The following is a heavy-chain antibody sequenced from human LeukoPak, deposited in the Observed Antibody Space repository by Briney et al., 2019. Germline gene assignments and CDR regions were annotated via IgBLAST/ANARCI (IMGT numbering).Heavy chain of an antibody. J-gene: IGHJ4*02. Sequence: PGGSLRLSCAASGFTFSSYALQWVRQAPGQGLEWVAVVSSDASNRFYADSVKGRFTVSRDNSKNTLYLQMNTLRAEDTAVYYCARDGSIAATGAFDYWGQGTLVTVSS. D-gene: IGHD6-13*01. CDR1: GFTFSSYA. CDR2: VSSDASNR. V-gene: IGHV3-30-3*01. CDR3: ARDGSIAATGAFDY.